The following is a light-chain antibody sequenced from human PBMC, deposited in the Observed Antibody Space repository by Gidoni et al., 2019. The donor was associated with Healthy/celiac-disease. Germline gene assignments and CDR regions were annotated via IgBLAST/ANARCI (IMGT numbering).Light chain of an antibody. CDR1: QSVLYSSNNKNY. J-gene: IGKJ1*01. CDR3: QQYDSTPT. Sequence: DIFMTQSPDSLAVSLGERATINCKSSQSVLYSSNNKNYLAWYQQKPGQPPKLLIYWASTRESGVPERFSGSGSGTDFTITISSMQAEDVAVYYCQQYDSTPTFGQGTKVEIK. V-gene: IGKV4-1*01. CDR2: WAS.